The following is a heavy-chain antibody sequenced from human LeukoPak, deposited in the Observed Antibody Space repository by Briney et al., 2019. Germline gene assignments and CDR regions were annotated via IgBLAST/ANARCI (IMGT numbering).Heavy chain of an antibody. J-gene: IGHJ6*02. CDR2: IIPIFGTA. D-gene: IGHD2-2*01. CDR1: GGTFSSYA. CDR3: ASFCSSTSCYARSYYYGMDV. V-gene: IGHV1-69*13. Sequence: SVKVSCKASGGTFSSYAISWVRQAPGQGLEWMGGIIPIFGTANYAQKFQGRVTITADESTSTAYMELSRLRSEDTAVYYCASFCSSTSCYARSYYYGMDVWGQGTTVTVSS.